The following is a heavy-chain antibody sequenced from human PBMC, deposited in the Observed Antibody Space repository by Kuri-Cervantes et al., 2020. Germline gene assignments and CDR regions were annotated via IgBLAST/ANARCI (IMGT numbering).Heavy chain of an antibody. CDR1: GFTFSSDW. J-gene: IGHJ6*02. CDR3: ARDGGYSSSWWTYYYYGMDV. CDR2: IKKDGSEK. D-gene: IGHD6-13*01. V-gene: IGHV3-7*01. Sequence: GESLKISCAASGFTFSSDWMTWVRQAPGKGLEWVANIKKDGSEKYYVDSVRGRFTISRDNSKNTLYLQMNSLRAEDTAVYYCARDGGYSSSWWTYYYYGMDVWGQGTTVTVSS.